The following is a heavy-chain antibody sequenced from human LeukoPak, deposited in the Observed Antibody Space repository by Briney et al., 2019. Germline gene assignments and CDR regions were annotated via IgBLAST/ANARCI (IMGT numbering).Heavy chain of an antibody. V-gene: IGHV1-46*01. CDR2: INPSGGST. CDR3: ASGYYSSGWPDDNWFDP. Sequence: ASVKVSCKASGYTFTSYYMHWVRQAPGQGLEWMGIINPSGGSTSYAQKFQGRVTMTRDTSTSTVYMELSSLRSEDTAVYYCASGYYSSGWPDDNWFDPWDQGTLVTVSS. J-gene: IGHJ5*02. CDR1: GYTFTSYY. D-gene: IGHD6-19*01.